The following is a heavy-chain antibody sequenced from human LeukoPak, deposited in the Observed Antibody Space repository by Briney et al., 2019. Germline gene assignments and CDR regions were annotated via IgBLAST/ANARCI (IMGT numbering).Heavy chain of an antibody. J-gene: IGHJ4*02. CDR3: AKDAGLHTPYYFDY. CDR2: IRYDGSNK. CDR1: GFTFSSYG. Sequence: GGSLRLSCAASGFTFSSYGMHWVRQAPGKGLEWVAFIRYDGSNKYYADSVEGRFTISRDNSKNTLYLQMNSLRAEDTAVYYCAKDAGLHTPYYFDYWGQGTLVTVSS. V-gene: IGHV3-30*02. D-gene: IGHD5-24*01.